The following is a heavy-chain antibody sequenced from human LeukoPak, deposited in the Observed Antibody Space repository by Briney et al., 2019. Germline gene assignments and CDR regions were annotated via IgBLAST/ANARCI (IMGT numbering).Heavy chain of an antibody. V-gene: IGHV1-69*13. J-gene: IGHJ1*01. Sequence: SVKVSCKASGGTFSSYAISWVRQAPGQGLEWMGGIIPIFGTANYAQKFQGRVTITADESTSTAYMELSSLRSEDTAVYYCAQYQLPGAEAGLSEYFQHWGQGTLVTVSS. CDR1: GGTFSSYA. D-gene: IGHD2-2*01. CDR2: IIPIFGTA. CDR3: AQYQLPGAEAGLSEYFQH.